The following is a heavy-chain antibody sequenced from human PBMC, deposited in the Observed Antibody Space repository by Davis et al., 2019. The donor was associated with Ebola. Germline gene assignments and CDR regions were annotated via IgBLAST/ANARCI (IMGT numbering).Heavy chain of an antibody. Sequence: GESLKISCAASGFTFSSYAMHWVRQAPGKGLEWVAVISYDGSNKYYADSVKGRFTISRDNSRTTLYLQMNSLRAEDTAVYYCARDHCSSTSCRPYYYYGMDVWGKGTTVTVSS. CDR1: GFTFSSYA. CDR3: ARDHCSSTSCRPYYYYGMDV. D-gene: IGHD2-2*01. V-gene: IGHV3-30*04. J-gene: IGHJ6*04. CDR2: ISYDGSNK.